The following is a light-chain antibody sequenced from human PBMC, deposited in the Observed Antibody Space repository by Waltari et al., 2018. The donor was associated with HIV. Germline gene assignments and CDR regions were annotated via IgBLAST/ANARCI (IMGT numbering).Light chain of an antibody. V-gene: IGKV3-11*01. Sequence: EMVLTKSPGYLSLSPGDRANLPCRASQSVSSYLAWYQLKPGLAPRLLIYDASNRATGIPARFSGSESGTDFTLTISSLEPEDFAVYYCQHRSNWPLTFGPGTKVDSK. CDR2: DAS. CDR3: QHRSNWPLT. J-gene: IGKJ3*01. CDR1: QSVSSY.